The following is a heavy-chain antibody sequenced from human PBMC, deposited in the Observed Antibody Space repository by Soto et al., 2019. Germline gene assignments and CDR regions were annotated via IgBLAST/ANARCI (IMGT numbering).Heavy chain of an antibody. CDR3: ARGRGSSGWYTGGYSDY. Sequence: QVQLQQWGAGLLMPSETLSLTCAVYGGSFSGYYWSWIRQPPGKGLEWIGEINHSGSTNYNPSLKSRVTISEDTSKNQFSLKLSSVTAADTAVYYCARGRGSSGWYTGGYSDYWGQGTLVTVSS. CDR2: INHSGST. CDR1: GGSFSGYY. V-gene: IGHV4-34*01. D-gene: IGHD6-19*01. J-gene: IGHJ4*02.